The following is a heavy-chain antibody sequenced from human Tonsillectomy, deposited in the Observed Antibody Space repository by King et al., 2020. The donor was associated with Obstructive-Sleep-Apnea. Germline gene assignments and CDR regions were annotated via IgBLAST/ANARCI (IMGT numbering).Heavy chain of an antibody. D-gene: IGHD3-9*01. Sequence: VQLVESGGGLVQPGGSLRLSCAASGFTFSSYAMSWVRQAPGKGLEWVSAIGGSGGSTYYADSVKGLFTISRDNSKNTLYLQVNSLRAEDTAVYYCAKDSRHYDILTGTRHNWFDPWGQGTLVTVSS. CDR3: AKDSRHYDILTGTRHNWFDP. CDR2: IGGSGGST. V-gene: IGHV3-23*04. CDR1: GFTFSSYA. J-gene: IGHJ5*02.